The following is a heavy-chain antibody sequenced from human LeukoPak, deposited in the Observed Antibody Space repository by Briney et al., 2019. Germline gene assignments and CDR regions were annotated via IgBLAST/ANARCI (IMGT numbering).Heavy chain of an antibody. CDR2: IYTIGST. J-gene: IGHJ5*02. Sequence: PSETLSLTCTVSGGSISSYYWSWIRQPPGRGLRGFGLIYTIGSTNYNPSLKSRVTISVDTSKNQFSLRLSSVTAADTAVYYCAREEGLYCSGGSCYSYWFDPWGQGTLVTVSS. CDR3: AREEGLYCSGGSCYSYWFDP. V-gene: IGHV4-59*01. D-gene: IGHD2-15*01. CDR1: GGSISSYY.